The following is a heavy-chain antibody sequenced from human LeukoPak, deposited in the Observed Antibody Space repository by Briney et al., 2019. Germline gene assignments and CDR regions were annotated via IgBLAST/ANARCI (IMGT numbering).Heavy chain of an antibody. D-gene: IGHD3-22*01. Sequence: SETLSLTCTVSGDSISPSSYYWGWIRQPPGKGLDWIGSIYYSGSTYYNPSLKSQVTISMDTSKNQFSLKLSSVTAADTAVYYCAASSYDSSGPPGSWGQGILVTVSS. CDR3: AASSYDSSGPPGS. J-gene: IGHJ1*01. CDR2: IYYSGST. CDR1: GDSISPSSYY. V-gene: IGHV4-39*01.